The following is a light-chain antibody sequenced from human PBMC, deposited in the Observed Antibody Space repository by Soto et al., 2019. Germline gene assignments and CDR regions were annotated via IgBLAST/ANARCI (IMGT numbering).Light chain of an antibody. CDR1: QSLSSGY. Sequence: EIVLTQSPGTLSLSPGERVTLSCRASQSLSSGYLAWYQQKFGQAPRLLIYDASRRATGIPERFSGSGSGTDFTLTINRLEPEDFAVYYCQQYDTSPRTFGQGTKVDIK. CDR3: QQYDTSPRT. J-gene: IGKJ2*01. CDR2: DAS. V-gene: IGKV3-20*01.